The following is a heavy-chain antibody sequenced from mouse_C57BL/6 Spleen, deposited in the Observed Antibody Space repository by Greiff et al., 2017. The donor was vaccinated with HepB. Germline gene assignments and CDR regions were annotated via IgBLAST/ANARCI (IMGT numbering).Heavy chain of an antibody. CDR1: GFTFSDYY. CDR3: ARQLGPYYFDY. Sequence: EVQRVESGGGLVQPGGSLKLSCAASGFTFSDYYMYWVRQTPEKRLEWVAYISNGGGSTYYPDTVKGRFTISRDNAKNTLYLQMSRLKSEDTAMYYCARQLGPYYFDYWGQGTTLTVSS. CDR2: ISNGGGST. V-gene: IGHV5-12*01. D-gene: IGHD4-1*01. J-gene: IGHJ2*01.